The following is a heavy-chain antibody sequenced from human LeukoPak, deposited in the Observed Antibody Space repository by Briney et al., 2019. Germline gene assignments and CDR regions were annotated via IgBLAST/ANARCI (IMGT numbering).Heavy chain of an antibody. Sequence: GGSLRLSCAASGFIFSSSAMHWVRQAPGKGLEWVAVISYDGSHEYYADSVTGRFTISRDNSKNTLYLQMNSLRAEDTSVYYCAREWSLCFDYWGQGTLVTVSS. V-gene: IGHV3-30-3*01. D-gene: IGHD2-15*01. J-gene: IGHJ4*02. CDR2: ISYDGSHE. CDR1: GFIFSSSA. CDR3: AREWSLCFDY.